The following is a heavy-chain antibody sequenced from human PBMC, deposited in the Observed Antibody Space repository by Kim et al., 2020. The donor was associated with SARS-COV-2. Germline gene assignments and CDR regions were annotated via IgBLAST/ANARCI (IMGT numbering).Heavy chain of an antibody. J-gene: IGHJ3*02. D-gene: IGHD3-22*01. V-gene: IGHV3-48*02. Sequence: GGSLRLSCAASGFTFSSYSMNWVRQAPGKGLEWVSYISSSSSTIYYADSVKGRFTISRDNAKNSLYLQMNSLRDEDTAVYYCARDPPLGPNYYDSSGYPDAFDIWGQGTMVTVSS. CDR3: ARDPPLGPNYYDSSGYPDAFDI. CDR2: ISSSSSTI. CDR1: GFTFSSYS.